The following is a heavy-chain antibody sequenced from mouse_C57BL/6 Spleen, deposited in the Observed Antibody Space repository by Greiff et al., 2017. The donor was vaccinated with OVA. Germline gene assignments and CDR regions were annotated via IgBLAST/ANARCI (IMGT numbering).Heavy chain of an antibody. CDR3: ARGGNAMDY. Sequence: VQLQQSGAELVRPGASVKLSCKASGYTFTDYYINWVKQRPGQGLEWIARIYPGSGNTYYNEKFKGKATLTAEKSSSTAYMQLSSLTSEDSAVYFCARGGNAMDYWGQGTSVTVSS. J-gene: IGHJ4*01. CDR1: GYTFTDYY. V-gene: IGHV1-76*01. CDR2: IYPGSGNT.